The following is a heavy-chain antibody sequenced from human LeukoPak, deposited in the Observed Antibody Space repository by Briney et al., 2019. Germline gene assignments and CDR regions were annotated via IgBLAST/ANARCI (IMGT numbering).Heavy chain of an antibody. CDR1: GGSLSSGGYY. CDR3: ARTAAGKDFDF. CDR2: IFYSGTR. J-gene: IGHJ4*02. Sequence: PSETLSLTCTVSGGSLSSGGYYWSWIRQHPGKGLEWIGYIFYSGTRYYNPSLKSRVTISVDTSENQFSLKVNSATAADTAVYYCARTAAGKDFDFWGQGTLVTVSS. D-gene: IGHD6-13*01. V-gene: IGHV4-31*03.